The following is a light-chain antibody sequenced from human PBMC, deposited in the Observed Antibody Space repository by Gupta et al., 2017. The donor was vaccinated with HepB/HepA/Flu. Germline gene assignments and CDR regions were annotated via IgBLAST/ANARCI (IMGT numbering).Light chain of an antibody. J-gene: IGKJ5*01. V-gene: IGKV6-21*01. CDR1: QSIGSS. CDR2: YAS. CDR3: HQSSTLPHDNT. Sequence: EIVLTQSPEVQSVTPKEKVTITCRASQSIGSSLHWYQQKPGQSPKLLIKYASQSFSGVPSRFSGSGSGTDFTLTSNGLEAEDVATYYCHQSSTLPHDNTFGQGTRLEIK.